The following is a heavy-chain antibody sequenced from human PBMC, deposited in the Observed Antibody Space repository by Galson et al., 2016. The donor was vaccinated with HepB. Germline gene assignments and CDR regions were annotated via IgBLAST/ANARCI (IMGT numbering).Heavy chain of an antibody. CDR2: TYYRTRWYH. V-gene: IGHV6-1*01. Sequence: CAISGDSVSSKTAIWNWIRQSPSRGLEWLGRTYYRTRWYHESAVSVNGRIAVNPDTSKNQFSLKLNSLTPDDPAVYYCAKRTTGTENSGWYSVDYWGQGSLVTVSS. CDR3: AKRTTGTENSGWYSVDY. D-gene: IGHD6-19*01. CDR1: GDSVSSKTAI. J-gene: IGHJ4*02.